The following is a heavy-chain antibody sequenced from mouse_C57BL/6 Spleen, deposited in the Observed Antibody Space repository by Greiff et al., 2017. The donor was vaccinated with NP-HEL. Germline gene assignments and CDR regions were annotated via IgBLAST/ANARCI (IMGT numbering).Heavy chain of an antibody. CDR2: ILPGSGST. CDR3: ARRNYDGYYDAMDY. V-gene: IGHV1-9*01. Sequence: QVQLQQSGAELMKPGASVKLSCKATGYTFTGYWIEWVKQRPGHGLEWIGEILPGSGSTNYNQKFKGKATLTVDTSSSTAYMQLSSLTSEDSAVYYCARRNYDGYYDAMDYWGQGTSVTVSS. D-gene: IGHD2-3*01. CDR1: GYTFTGYW. J-gene: IGHJ4*01.